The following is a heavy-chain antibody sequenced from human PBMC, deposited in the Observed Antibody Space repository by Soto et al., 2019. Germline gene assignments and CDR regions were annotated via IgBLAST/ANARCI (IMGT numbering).Heavy chain of an antibody. CDR2: VNPNSGGS. D-gene: IGHD5-12*01. Sequence: ASVKVSCKASGYTFTGYYIHWVRQAPGQGLERMAWVNPNSGGSNYAQRFQGRVTMTRDTSITTAYMELSSLTYDDTAVYYCARANSGDDDEFDYWGQGTLVTVSS. CDR3: ARANSGDDDEFDY. V-gene: IGHV1-2*02. J-gene: IGHJ4*02. CDR1: GYTFTGYY.